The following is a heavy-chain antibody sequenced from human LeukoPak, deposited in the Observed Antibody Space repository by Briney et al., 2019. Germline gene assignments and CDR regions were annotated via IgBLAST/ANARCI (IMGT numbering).Heavy chain of an antibody. CDR3: ASGTGGIAAAGTFFDY. V-gene: IGHV1-69*06. D-gene: IGHD6-13*01. J-gene: IGHJ4*02. CDR2: IIPIFGTA. Sequence: ASVKVSCKASRGTFSSYAISWVRQAPGQGLEWMGGIIPIFGTANYPRKFHGRVTNTADKSTSTAYMELSSLRSEDTAVYYCASGTGGIAAAGTFFDYWGQGTLVTVSS. CDR1: RGTFSSYA.